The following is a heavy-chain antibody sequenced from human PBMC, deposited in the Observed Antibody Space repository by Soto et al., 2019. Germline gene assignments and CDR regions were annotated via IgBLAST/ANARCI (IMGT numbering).Heavy chain of an antibody. D-gene: IGHD6-6*01. CDR3: ARGGQRQLVIHGMDV. V-gene: IGHV1-46*01. CDR2: INPSGGIT. CDR1: GYTFSSYY. J-gene: IGHJ6*02. Sequence: ASVKVSCKASGYTFSSYYMHWVRQAPGQGLEWVGIINPSGGITNYAQKFQGRVTTTRDTSTRTVYMELSSLRSEDTAVYYCARGGQRQLVIHGMDVWGQGTTVTVSS.